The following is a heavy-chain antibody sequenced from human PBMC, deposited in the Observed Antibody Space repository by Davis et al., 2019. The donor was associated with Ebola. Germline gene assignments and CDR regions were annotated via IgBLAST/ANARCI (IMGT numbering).Heavy chain of an antibody. CDR3: ARDRYDYVGGSYRPGGFDY. V-gene: IGHV4-31*03. CDR2: IYHRGSS. Sequence: SETLSLTCTVSGASISSGGYYWTWIRHHPGKGLEWIGSIYHRGSSYSNPSLTSRLSISVDTSQNQFFLKMRSLTAADTAVYYCARDRYDYVGGSYRPGGFDYWGQGTLVTVSS. D-gene: IGHD3-16*02. J-gene: IGHJ4*02. CDR1: GASISSGGYY.